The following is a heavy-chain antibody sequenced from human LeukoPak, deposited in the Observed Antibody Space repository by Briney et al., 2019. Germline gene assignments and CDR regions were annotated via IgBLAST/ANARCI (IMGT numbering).Heavy chain of an antibody. CDR2: IYYSGST. CDR1: GGXVSSGGYY. CDR3: ARVPRAITYVSDAFDI. V-gene: IGHV4-31*03. J-gene: IGHJ3*02. Sequence: SETLSLTCTVSGGXVSSGGYYWSWIRQHPGKGLEWIGYIYYSGSTYYNPSLKSRVTISVDTSKNQFSLKLSSVTAADTAVYYCARVPRAITYVSDAFDIWGQGTMVTVSS. D-gene: IGHD3-16*01.